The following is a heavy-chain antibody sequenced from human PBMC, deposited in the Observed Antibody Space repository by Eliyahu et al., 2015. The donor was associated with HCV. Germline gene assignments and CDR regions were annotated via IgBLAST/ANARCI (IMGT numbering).Heavy chain of an antibody. J-gene: IGHJ3*02. V-gene: IGHV4-34*01. CDR1: GGSFSGHY. D-gene: IGHD6-6*01. Sequence: QVQLRQWGAGLLKPSETLSLTCAVYGGSFSGHYWSWIRQSPGKGLEWIGEINHSGNTNYNPSLKNRVTIAVDTSKKQFSLKLTSVTAADTAVYYCVREYSSSSNVCAFDIWGQGTMVTVSP. CDR3: VREYSSSSNVCAFDI. CDR2: INHSGNT.